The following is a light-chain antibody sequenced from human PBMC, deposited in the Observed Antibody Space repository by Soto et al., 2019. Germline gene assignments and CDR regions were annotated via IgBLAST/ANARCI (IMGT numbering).Light chain of an antibody. CDR2: TNT. J-gene: IGLJ2*01. V-gene: IGLV1-40*01. CDR1: SSNIGAHYD. CDR3: QSYETSLSEVI. Sequence: QSVLTQPPSVSGAPGQRVTISCTGSSSNIGAHYDVHWYQQLPGTAPKLLIYTNTKRPSGVPDRFSGSKSGTSASLAITGLRAEDEADYYCQSYETSLSEVIFGGGTKVTVL.